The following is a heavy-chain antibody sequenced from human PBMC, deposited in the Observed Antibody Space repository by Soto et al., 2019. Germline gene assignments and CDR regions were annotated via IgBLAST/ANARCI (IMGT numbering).Heavy chain of an antibody. CDR1: GFTFTSSA. V-gene: IGHV1-58*01. CDR3: AGTKNELRFLEWLPPIPPNYYYGMDV. J-gene: IGHJ6*02. D-gene: IGHD3-3*01. Sequence: SVKVSCKASGFTFTSSAVQWVRQARGQRLEWIGWIVVGSGNTNYAQKFQERVTITRDMSTSTAYMELSSLRSEDTAVYYCAGTKNELRFLEWLPPIPPNYYYGMDVGGQGTTVTVS. CDR2: IVVGSGNT.